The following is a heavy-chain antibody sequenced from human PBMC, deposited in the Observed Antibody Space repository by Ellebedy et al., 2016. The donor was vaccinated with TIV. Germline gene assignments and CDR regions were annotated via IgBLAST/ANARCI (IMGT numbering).Heavy chain of an antibody. J-gene: IGHJ6*02. D-gene: IGHD3-22*01. CDR1: GCTFSSYA. CDR2: IIPIFATA. CDR3: AREYYYDSSDRGHYYYYGMDV. Sequence: SVKVSCXASGCTFSSYAISWVRQAPGQGLEWMGGIIPIFATANYAQKFQGRVTITADESTSTAYMELSSLRSEDTAVYYCAREYYYDSSDRGHYYYYGMDVWGQGTTVTVSS. V-gene: IGHV1-69*13.